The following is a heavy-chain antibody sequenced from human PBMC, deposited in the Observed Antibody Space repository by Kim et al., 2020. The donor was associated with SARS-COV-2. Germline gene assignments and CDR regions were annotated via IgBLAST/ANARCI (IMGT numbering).Heavy chain of an antibody. CDR1: GGTFSSYA. D-gene: IGHD2-21*02. Sequence: SVKVSCKASGGTFSSYAISWVRQAPGQGLEWMGGIIPIFGTANYAQKFQGRVTITADESTSTAYMELSSLRSEDTAVYYCARAYCGGDCSSEWYYYYGMDVWGQGTTVTVSS. J-gene: IGHJ6*02. CDR2: IIPIFGTA. V-gene: IGHV1-69*13. CDR3: ARAYCGGDCSSEWYYYYGMDV.